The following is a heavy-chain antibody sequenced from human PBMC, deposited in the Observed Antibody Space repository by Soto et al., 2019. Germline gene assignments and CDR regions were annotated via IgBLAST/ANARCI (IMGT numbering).Heavy chain of an antibody. J-gene: IGHJ4*02. Sequence: SETLSLTCTVSGGSISSYYWSWIRQPPGKGLEWIGYIYYSGSTNYNPSLKSRVTISVDTSKNQFSLKLSSVTAADTAVYYCAREPFKGYFDYWGQGTLVTSPQ. D-gene: IGHD3-16*01. V-gene: IGHV4-59*01. CDR2: IYYSGST. CDR1: GGSISSYY. CDR3: AREPFKGYFDY.